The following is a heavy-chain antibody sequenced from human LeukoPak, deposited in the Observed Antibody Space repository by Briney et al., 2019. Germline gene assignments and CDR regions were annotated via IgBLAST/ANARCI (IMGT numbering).Heavy chain of an antibody. Sequence: PGGSLRLSCAASGFTFSRFWMNWVRQAPGKGLEWVSYISSSGNTIYYADSVKGRFTISRDSAKNSLYLQMNSMRAEDTAVYYCAREGDYGGSYYYGMDVWGQGTTVTVSS. CDR2: ISSSGNTI. V-gene: IGHV3-48*03. J-gene: IGHJ6*02. CDR1: GFTFSRFW. CDR3: AREGDYGGSYYYGMDV. D-gene: IGHD4-17*01.